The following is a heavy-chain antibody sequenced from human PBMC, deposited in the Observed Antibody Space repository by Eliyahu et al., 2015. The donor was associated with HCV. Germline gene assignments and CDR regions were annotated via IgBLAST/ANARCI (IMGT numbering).Heavy chain of an antibody. D-gene: IGHD3-10*01. V-gene: IGHV4-34*01. CDR2: INQSGST. Sequence: QVQLQQWGAGLLKPSETLSLTCAVYXGSFSGXYWSXIRQPPGKGLEWIGEINQSGSTNYNPSLKSRVTISVDTSKNQFSLKLSSVTAADTAVYYCARGRYGSGKYYFDYWGQGTLVTVSS. J-gene: IGHJ4*02. CDR3: ARGRYGSGKYYFDY. CDR1: XGSFSGXY.